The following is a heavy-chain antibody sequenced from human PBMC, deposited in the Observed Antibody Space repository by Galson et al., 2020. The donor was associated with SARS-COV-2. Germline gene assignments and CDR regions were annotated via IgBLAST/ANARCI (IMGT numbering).Heavy chain of an antibody. CDR2: SDNTGNT. J-gene: IGHJ6*02. V-gene: IGHV4-34*01. CDR3: ARGKGSRVFLEWMEYGMDV. D-gene: IGHD3-3*01. CDR1: GGSFSGYR. Sequence: ETSETLSLTCAVYGGSFSGYRWSWIRQSPGKGLEWIGESDNTGNTNDNPSLRSRISISVDTPKNQFSLKVSSVTVADTAVYYCARGKGSRVFLEWMEYGMDVWGQGTTVIVS.